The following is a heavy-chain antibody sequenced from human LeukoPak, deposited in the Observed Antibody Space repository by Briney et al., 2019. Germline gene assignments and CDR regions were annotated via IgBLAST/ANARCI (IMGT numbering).Heavy chain of an antibody. J-gene: IGHJ4*02. CDR3: ARDNWGTIDY. V-gene: IGHV4-61*02. D-gene: IGHD7-27*01. Sequence: SQTLSLTCTVSGGSTSSGSYYWSWIRQPAGKGLEWIGRIYTSGSTNYNPSLKSRVTISVDTSKNQFSLKLSSVTAADTAVYYCARDNWGTIDYWGQGTLVTVSS. CDR2: IYTSGST. CDR1: GGSTSSGSYY.